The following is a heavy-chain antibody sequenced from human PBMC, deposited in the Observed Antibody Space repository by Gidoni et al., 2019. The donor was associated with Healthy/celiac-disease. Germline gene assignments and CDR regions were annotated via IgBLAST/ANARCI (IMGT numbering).Heavy chain of an antibody. V-gene: IGHV4-4*02. D-gene: IGHD2-2*01. CDR1: GGSISSSNW. Sequence: QVQLQESGPGLVKPSGTLSLTCAVSGGSISSSNWWSWVRQPPGKGLEWIGEIYHSGSTNYNPSLKSRVTISVDKSKNQFSLKLSSVTAADTAVYYCARVIVVVPAAGYYYYGMDVWGQGTTVTVSS. CDR3: ARVIVVVPAAGYYYYGMDV. CDR2: IYHSGST. J-gene: IGHJ6*02.